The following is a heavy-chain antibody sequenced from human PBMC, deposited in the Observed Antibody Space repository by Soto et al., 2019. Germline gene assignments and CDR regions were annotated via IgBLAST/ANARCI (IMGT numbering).Heavy chain of an antibody. D-gene: IGHD6-13*01. Sequence: QVQLVQSGAEVKKPGSSVKVSCKASGGTFSSYRINWVRQAPGQGLEWVGGIVPIYRTADYAQKSQGRVTITADESARTSYIELRSLKSQDTAVYYCVRDSGAKLSSSWGQGALVTVSS. J-gene: IGHJ4*02. CDR3: VRDSGAKLSSS. CDR1: GGTFSSYR. CDR2: IVPIYRTA. V-gene: IGHV1-69*01.